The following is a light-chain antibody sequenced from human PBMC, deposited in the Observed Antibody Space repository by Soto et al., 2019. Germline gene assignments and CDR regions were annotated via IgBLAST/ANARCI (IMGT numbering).Light chain of an antibody. CDR2: ANS. CDR1: SSNIGAGYD. V-gene: IGLV1-40*01. CDR3: QSYDSSLSGSV. J-gene: IGLJ3*02. Sequence: QSVPTQPPSVSGAPGQRVTISCTGSSSNIGAGYDVHWYQQLPGTAPNLLIYANSNRPSGVPDRFSGSKSGTSASLAITGLQAEDEADYYCQSYDSSLSGSVFGGGTKLTVL.